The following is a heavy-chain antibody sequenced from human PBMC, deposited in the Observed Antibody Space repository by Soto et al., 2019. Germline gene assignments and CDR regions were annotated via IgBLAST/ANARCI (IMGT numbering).Heavy chain of an antibody. J-gene: IGHJ4*02. Sequence: QVQLVQSGAEVKKPGASVKVSCKASGYTFTSYAMHWVRQAPGQRLEWMGWINAGNGNTKYSQKFQGSVTITRDTXASPAYMELSSLRSEATAVYYCASGPGGPDGPGDYWGQGTLVTVSS. V-gene: IGHV1-3*01. CDR1: GYTFTSYA. D-gene: IGHD2-15*01. CDR2: INAGNGNT. CDR3: ASGPGGPDGPGDY.